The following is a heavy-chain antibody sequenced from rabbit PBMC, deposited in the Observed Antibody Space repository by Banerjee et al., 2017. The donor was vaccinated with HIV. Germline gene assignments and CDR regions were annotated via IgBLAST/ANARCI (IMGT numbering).Heavy chain of an antibody. V-gene: IGHV1S40*01. CDR1: GFSFSSSYY. J-gene: IGHJ4*01. CDR3: ARDLPGVIGWNFDL. CDR2: IYTSSGST. Sequence: QSLEESGGDLVKPGASLTLTCTASGFSFSSSYYMCWVRQAPGKGLELIACIYTSSGSTWYASWVNGRFSISRTSSTTVALQMTSLTAADTATYFCARDLPGVIGWNFDLWGPGTLVTVS. D-gene: IGHD1-1*01.